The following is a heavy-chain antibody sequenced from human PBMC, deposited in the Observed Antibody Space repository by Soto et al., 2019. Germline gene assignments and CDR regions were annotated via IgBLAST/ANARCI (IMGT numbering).Heavy chain of an antibody. CDR3: AIHGFEDYYYYYMDV. Sequence: QLQLQESGPGLVKPSETLSLTCTVSGGSISSSSYYWGWIRQPPGKGLEWIGSIYYSGSTYYNPSLKSRVTISVDTSKNQFSLKLSSVTAADTAVYYCAIHGFEDYYYYYMDVWGKGTTVTVSS. D-gene: IGHD5-12*01. V-gene: IGHV4-39*01. CDR2: IYYSGST. J-gene: IGHJ6*03. CDR1: GGSISSSSYY.